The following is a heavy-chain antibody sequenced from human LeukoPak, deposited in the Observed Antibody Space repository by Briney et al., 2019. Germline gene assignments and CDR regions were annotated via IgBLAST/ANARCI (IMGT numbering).Heavy chain of an antibody. D-gene: IGHD5-24*01. CDR2: ISSDGSNK. CDR3: ARRSRDGWYFDY. V-gene: IGHV3-30*09. Sequence: GGSLRLSCAATKFTFNNYAMHWVRQAPGKGLEWVSIISSDGSNKYYADFVKGRFAISRDNSNNTLYLQMNSLRAEDTAVYYCARRSRDGWYFDYWGQGTLVTVSS. J-gene: IGHJ4*02. CDR1: KFTFNNYA.